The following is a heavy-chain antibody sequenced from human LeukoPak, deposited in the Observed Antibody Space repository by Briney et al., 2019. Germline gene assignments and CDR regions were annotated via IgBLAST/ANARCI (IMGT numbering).Heavy chain of an antibody. CDR3: ARDQLPTKNAFDI. V-gene: IGHV4-34*01. D-gene: IGHD2-2*01. CDR2: INHSGGT. Sequence: SETLSLTCAVYGGSFSGYYWSWIRQPPGKGLEWIGEINHSGGTNYNPSLKSRVTISVDTSKSQFSLKLSSVTAADTAVYYCARDQLPTKNAFDIWGQGTMVTVSS. CDR1: GGSFSGYY. J-gene: IGHJ3*02.